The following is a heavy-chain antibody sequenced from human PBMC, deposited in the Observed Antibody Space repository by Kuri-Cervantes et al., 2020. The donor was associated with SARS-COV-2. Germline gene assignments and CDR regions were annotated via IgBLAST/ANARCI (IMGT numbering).Heavy chain of an antibody. D-gene: IGHD3-16*01. J-gene: IGHJ2*01. V-gene: IGHV4-61*01. CDR3: ARRTVGHFDL. CDR1: GGSVSSGSYY. CDR2: IYYSGST. Sequence: ESLKISCTVSGGSVSSGSYYWSWIRQPPGKGLEWIGYIYYSGSTNYNPSLKSRVTISVDTSKNQFSLKLSSVTAADTAVYYCARRTVGHFDLWGRGTLVTVSS.